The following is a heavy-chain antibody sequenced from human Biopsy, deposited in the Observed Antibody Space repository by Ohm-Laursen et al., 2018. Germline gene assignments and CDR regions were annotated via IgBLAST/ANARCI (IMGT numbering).Heavy chain of an antibody. J-gene: IGHJ5*02. CDR3: TRGGYYYDSLAYYYWFDP. CDR1: GYTFAGYH. D-gene: IGHD3-22*01. Sequence: ASVKVSCKASGYTFAGYHVHWVRQAPGHGLEWMGWINAKTGDTNYAQKFQGRVTMTRDTSISTAYVELSSLRSDDTAVYYCTRGGYYYDSLAYYYWFDPWGQGTLVTVSS. V-gene: IGHV1-2*02. CDR2: INAKTGDT.